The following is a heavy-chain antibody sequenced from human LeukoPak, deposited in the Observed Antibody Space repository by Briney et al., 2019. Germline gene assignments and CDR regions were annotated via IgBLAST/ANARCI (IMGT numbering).Heavy chain of an antibody. CDR3: ARVTHYYYYYYRDV. V-gene: IGHV4-39*07. Sequence: SETLSLTCTVSGGSISSSSYYWGWIRQPPGKGLEWIGSIYYSGSTYYNPSLKSRVTISVDTSKNQFSLKLSSVTAADTAVYYCARVTHYYYYYYRDVWGKGTTVTVSS. CDR2: IYYSGST. J-gene: IGHJ6*03. CDR1: GGSISSSSYY.